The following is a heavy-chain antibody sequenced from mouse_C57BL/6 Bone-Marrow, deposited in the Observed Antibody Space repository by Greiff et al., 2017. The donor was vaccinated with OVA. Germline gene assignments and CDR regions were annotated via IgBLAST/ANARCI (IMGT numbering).Heavy chain of an antibody. J-gene: IGHJ1*03. D-gene: IGHD2-2*01. CDR3: TTYRRVTSYWYFEV. CDR1: GFNITDDY. CDR2: IDPENGDT. V-gene: IGHV14-4*01. Sequence: VQLQQSGAELVRPGASVKLSCTASGFNITDDYMHWVKQRPEQGLEWIGWIDPENGDTDYASKFQGKATITADTSSNTAYLQLSSLTSEDTAVYYCTTYRRVTSYWYFEVWGTGTAVTVSS.